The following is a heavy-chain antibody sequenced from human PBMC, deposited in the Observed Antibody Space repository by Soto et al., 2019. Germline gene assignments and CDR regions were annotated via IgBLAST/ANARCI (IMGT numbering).Heavy chain of an antibody. J-gene: IGHJ6*02. CDR2: ISSSSSYI. V-gene: IGHV3-21*01. CDR1: GFTFISYS. Sequence: GGSLRLSCAASGFTFISYSMNWGRQAPGKGLEWVSSISSSSSYIYYADSVKGRFTISRDNAKNSLYLQMNSLRAEDTAVYYCARVLVVPAASRHYYYGMDVWGQGTTVTVSS. D-gene: IGHD2-2*01. CDR3: ARVLVVPAASRHYYYGMDV.